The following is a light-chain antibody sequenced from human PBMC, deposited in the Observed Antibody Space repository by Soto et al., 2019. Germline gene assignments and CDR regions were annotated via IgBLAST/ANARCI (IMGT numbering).Light chain of an antibody. CDR2: SNN. Sequence: QSVLTQPPSASGTPGQRVTISCSGSSSNIGSNTVNWYQQLPGTAPKLLIYSNNHRPSGVPDRFSGSKSGSSASLAISGLQSEDEADYYCASWDDSLNGRNWVFGGGTKVTVL. CDR3: ASWDDSLNGRNWV. CDR1: SSNIGSNT. J-gene: IGLJ3*02. V-gene: IGLV1-44*01.